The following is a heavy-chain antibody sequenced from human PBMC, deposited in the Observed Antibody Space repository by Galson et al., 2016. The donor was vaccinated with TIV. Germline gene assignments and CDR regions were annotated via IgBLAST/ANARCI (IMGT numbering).Heavy chain of an antibody. Sequence: SLRLSCAASGFTFSSYDMFWVRQAPGKGLEGVAFVAYDGSDKNYADSVKGRFTISRDKSKNTLYLQMSSLRPEDTAVYYCARVYSSYSFDYWGQGTLVTVSS. CDR3: ARVYSSYSFDY. D-gene: IGHD6-19*01. CDR1: GFTFSSYD. J-gene: IGHJ4*02. CDR2: VAYDGSDK. V-gene: IGHV3-30*04.